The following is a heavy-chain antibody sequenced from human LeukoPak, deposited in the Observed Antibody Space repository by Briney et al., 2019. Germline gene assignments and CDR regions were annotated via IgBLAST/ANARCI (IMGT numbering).Heavy chain of an antibody. CDR2: IGLNGETT. V-gene: IGHV3-23*01. CDR3: AQGFSSGWYPY. CDR1: GFSVSSFG. Sequence: PGGSLRLSCAVSGFSVSSFGMSWVRQAPGKGLEWISAIGLNGETTWYADSVKGRFIISRDNSKNTLYLQLTSLRAEDTAVYYCAQGFSSGWYPYWGQGSLVSVSS. J-gene: IGHJ4*02. D-gene: IGHD6-19*01.